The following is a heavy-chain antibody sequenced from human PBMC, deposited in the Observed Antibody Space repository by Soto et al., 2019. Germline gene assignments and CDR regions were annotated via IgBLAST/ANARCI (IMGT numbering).Heavy chain of an antibody. V-gene: IGHV1-46*01. Sequence: QVQLVQSGAEVKKPGASVKVSCRTSGYTFTHYYIHWVRQAPGQGLEWLGIIHPATGSTNYAQDFQGRVTLTMATSTTTVYMELSGLRAEDTAIFYCARDLAAGDHWGQGTLVTVSS. D-gene: IGHD6-13*01. CDR1: GYTFTHYY. CDR3: ARDLAAGDH. CDR2: IHPATGST. J-gene: IGHJ4*02.